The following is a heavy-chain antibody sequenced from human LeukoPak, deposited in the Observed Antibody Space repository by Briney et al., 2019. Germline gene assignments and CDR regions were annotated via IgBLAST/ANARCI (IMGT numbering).Heavy chain of an antibody. D-gene: IGHD3-22*01. J-gene: IGHJ4*02. CDR2: IYTSGST. Sequence: SETLSLTCTVSGGSISSYYWSWIRQPAGKGLEWLGRIYTSGSTNYNPSLKSRVTMSVDMSKNQFSLKLSSVTAADTAVYYCAGHDSSGYYTGLFDYWGQGTLVTVSS. V-gene: IGHV4-4*07. CDR1: GGSISSYY. CDR3: AGHDSSGYYTGLFDY.